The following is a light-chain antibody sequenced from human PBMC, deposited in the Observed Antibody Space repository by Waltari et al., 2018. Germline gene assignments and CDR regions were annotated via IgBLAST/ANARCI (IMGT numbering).Light chain of an antibody. CDR3: SSYAGSNNRV. Sequence: QSALTQPPSASGSPGQSVTISCTGTSSDVGHYNYVSWYQQHPGKAPKLLIYEVSQRPSGVPYRFSGSKSGNTASLTVSGLQAEDEADYYCSSYAGSNNRVFGGGTKLTVL. CDR2: EVS. CDR1: SSDVGHYNY. J-gene: IGLJ3*02. V-gene: IGLV2-8*01.